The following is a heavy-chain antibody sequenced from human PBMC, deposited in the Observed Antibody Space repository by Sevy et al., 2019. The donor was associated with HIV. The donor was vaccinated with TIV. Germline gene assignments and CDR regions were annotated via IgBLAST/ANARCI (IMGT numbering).Heavy chain of an antibody. Sequence: GGSLRLSCAASGFTFSKYSMSWVRQPPGKGLEWFSTLSFGCGEINYADSVKGRFTISRVNSKSSVYLQMNNLRPEDTAVYYCAREGCTKPHDYWGQGTLVTVSS. CDR2: LSFGCGEI. V-gene: IGHV3-23*01. CDR1: GFTFSKYS. D-gene: IGHD2-8*01. J-gene: IGHJ4*02. CDR3: AREGCTKPHDY.